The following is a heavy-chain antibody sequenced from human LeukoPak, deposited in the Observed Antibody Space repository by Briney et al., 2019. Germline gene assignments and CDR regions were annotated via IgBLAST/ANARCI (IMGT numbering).Heavy chain of an antibody. Sequence: PGGSLRLSCAASGFTFSDYYTSWIRQAPGKGLGWVSYISSRVSPIYYADSVKGRFTVSRDNAKNSLFLQMNSLTEEDTAVYYCARSPKGYYYGSGSCYGMDVWGQGTTVTVSS. CDR1: GFTFSDYY. J-gene: IGHJ6*02. D-gene: IGHD3-10*01. CDR3: ARSPKGYYYGSGSCYGMDV. CDR2: ISSRVSPI. V-gene: IGHV3-11*04.